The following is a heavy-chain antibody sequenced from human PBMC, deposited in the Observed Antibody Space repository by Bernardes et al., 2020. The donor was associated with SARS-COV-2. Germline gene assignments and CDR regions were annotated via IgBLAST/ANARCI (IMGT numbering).Heavy chain of an antibody. CDR3: AKDYMEGGATQLFDY. V-gene: IGHV3-33*06. J-gene: IGHJ4*02. Sequence: GGSLRLSCAASGFTFSSYGMHWVRQAPGKGLEWVAVIWYDGSNKYYADSVKGRFTISRDNSKNTLYLQMNSLRAEDTAIYYCAKDYMEGGATQLFDYWGQGTLVTVSS. CDR1: GFTFSSYG. D-gene: IGHD3-16*01. CDR2: IWYDGSNK.